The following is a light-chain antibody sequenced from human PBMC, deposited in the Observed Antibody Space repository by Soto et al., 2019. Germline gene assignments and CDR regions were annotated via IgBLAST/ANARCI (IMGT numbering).Light chain of an antibody. CDR2: DAS. Sequence: VLTQSPGTLSLSPGEGATLSCRASQRVASDLAWYLQKPGQPPRLLIYDASIRATGIPDRISGSGSERDFTLTISRLEADDVAVYHCHQYGSSVRAFGQGTKLEIK. CDR3: HQYGSSVRA. J-gene: IGKJ1*01. V-gene: IGKV3-20*01. CDR1: QRVASD.